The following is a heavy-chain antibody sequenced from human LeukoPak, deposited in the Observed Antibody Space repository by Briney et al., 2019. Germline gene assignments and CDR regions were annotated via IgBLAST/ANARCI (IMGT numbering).Heavy chain of an antibody. CDR2: ISGSGGST. D-gene: IGHD3-9*01. CDR3: AKVGAPDWLDVYNWFDP. Sequence: GGSLRLSCAASGFTFSSYWMHWVRQDPGKGLEWVSAISGSGGSTYYADSVKGRFTISRDNSKNTLYLQMNSLRAEDTAVYYCAKVGAPDWLDVYNWFDPWGQGTLVTVSS. V-gene: IGHV3-23*01. J-gene: IGHJ5*02. CDR1: GFTFSSYW.